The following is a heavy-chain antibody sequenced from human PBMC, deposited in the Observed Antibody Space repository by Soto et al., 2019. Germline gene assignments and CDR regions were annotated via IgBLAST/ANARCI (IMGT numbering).Heavy chain of an antibody. CDR1: GYTFTSYY. V-gene: IGHV1-46*01. CDR2: INPSGGST. Sequence: ASVKVSCKASGYTFTSYYMHWVRQAPGQGLEWMGIINPSGGSTSYAQKFQGRVTMTRDTSTSTVYMELGSLRSEDTAVYYCAREGPEGYNCNYGGQAFDIWGQGTMVTVSS. J-gene: IGHJ3*02. CDR3: AREGPEGYNCNYGGQAFDI. D-gene: IGHD1-7*01.